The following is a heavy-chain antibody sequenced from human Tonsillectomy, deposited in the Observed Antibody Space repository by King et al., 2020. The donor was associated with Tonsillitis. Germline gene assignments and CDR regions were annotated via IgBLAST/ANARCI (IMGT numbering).Heavy chain of an antibody. Sequence: QLVQSGGGLVKPGGSLRLSCAASGFIFSNSWSNWVRQSPGTGLERVGRIKRKTDGGTTGCAAPVKGRFTFSRDDSKNTLYLEMNNLKTDDTAVYYCTTGTAVADYYYYYYMDVWGKGTTVTVSS. CDR1: GFIFSNSW. D-gene: IGHD6-19*01. J-gene: IGHJ6*03. CDR3: TTGTAVADYYYYYYMDV. V-gene: IGHV3-15*07. CDR2: IKRKTDGGTT.